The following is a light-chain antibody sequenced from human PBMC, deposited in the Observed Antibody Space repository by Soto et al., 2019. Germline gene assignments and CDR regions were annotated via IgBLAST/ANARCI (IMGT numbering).Light chain of an antibody. V-gene: IGKV1-12*01. CDR1: QGITYW. CDR2: AAF. Sequence: DIQMTQSPSSMSASLGDRVTITCRASQGITYWLAWYQQRPGRAPKCLIYAAFILESGVPSRFTGSGSGTNFTLTINDLQPEDFATYSCQQANSFPLTFGQGTRLEIK. CDR3: QQANSFPLT. J-gene: IGKJ5*01.